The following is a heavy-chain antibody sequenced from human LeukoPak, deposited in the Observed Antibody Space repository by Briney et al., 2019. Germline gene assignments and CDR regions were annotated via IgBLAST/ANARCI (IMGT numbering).Heavy chain of an antibody. J-gene: IGHJ6*02. Sequence: GGSLRLSCAASGFTVSSNYMSWVRQAPGKGLEWVSYISSSSSTIYYADSVKGRFTISRDNAKNSLYLQMNSLRAEDTAVYYCARENGLTIFGVVTQSYGMDVWGQGTTVTVSS. V-gene: IGHV3-48*01. CDR2: ISSSSSTI. CDR1: GFTVSSNY. CDR3: ARENGLTIFGVVTQSYGMDV. D-gene: IGHD3-3*01.